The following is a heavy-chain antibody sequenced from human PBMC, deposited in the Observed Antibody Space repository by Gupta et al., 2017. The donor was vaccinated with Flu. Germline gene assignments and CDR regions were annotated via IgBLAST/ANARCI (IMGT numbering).Heavy chain of an antibody. Sequence: QVQLVESGGGVVQPGKSLRLSCVASGFRFSTYGMYWVRQAPGKGLEWVAVVSHDGGQNNYAESVKGRFTISRDNGKSTLYLEMNSLRSEDTALYYCAKDRVRRSSGYGMDLWGQGTTVTVSS. V-gene: IGHV3-30*18. CDR1: GFRFSTYG. J-gene: IGHJ6*02. CDR2: VSHDGGQN. CDR3: AKDRVRRSSGYGMDL. D-gene: IGHD2-2*01.